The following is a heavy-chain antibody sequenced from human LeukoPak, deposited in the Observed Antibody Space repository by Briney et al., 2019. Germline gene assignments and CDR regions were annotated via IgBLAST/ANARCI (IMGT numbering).Heavy chain of an antibody. J-gene: IGHJ6*03. CDR3: ARAPSPNYFYYYMDV. CDR2: IYPGDSDA. CDR1: GYSFTNYW. Sequence: GESLKISCRGSGYSFTNYWIGWVRQMPGKGLEWMGIIYPGDSDARYRPSFQGQVIISADKSGSPAFLQWSTLKASDTAMYYCARAPSPNYFYYYMDVWGKGTTVTVSS. V-gene: IGHV5-51*01.